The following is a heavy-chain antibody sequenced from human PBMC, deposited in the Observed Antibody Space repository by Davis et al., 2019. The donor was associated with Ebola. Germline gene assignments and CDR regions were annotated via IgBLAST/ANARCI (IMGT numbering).Heavy chain of an antibody. CDR1: GYTFTSYG. V-gene: IGHV1-18*01. CDR3: ARIYVVVVPAAILWGGNGMDV. D-gene: IGHD2-2*01. Sequence: ASVKVSCKASGYTFTSYGISWVRQAPGQGLEWMGWISAYNGNTNYAQKLQGRVTMTTDTSTSTAYMELRSLRSDDTAVYYCARIYVVVVPAAILWGGNGMDVWGQGTTVTVSS. CDR2: ISAYNGNT. J-gene: IGHJ6*02.